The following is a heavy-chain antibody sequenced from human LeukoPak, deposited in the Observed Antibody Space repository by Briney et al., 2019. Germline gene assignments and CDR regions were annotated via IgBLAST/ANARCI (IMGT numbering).Heavy chain of an antibody. CDR1: GGTFSSYA. V-gene: IGHV1-69*05. CDR2: IVPIFGTA. Sequence: ASVKVSCKASGGTFSSYAISWVRQAPGQGLEWMGGIVPIFGTANYAQKFQGRVTITTDESTSTAYMELSSLRSEDTAVYYCARDIAVAGWGNYFDYWGQGTLVTVSS. D-gene: IGHD6-19*01. CDR3: ARDIAVAGWGNYFDY. J-gene: IGHJ4*02.